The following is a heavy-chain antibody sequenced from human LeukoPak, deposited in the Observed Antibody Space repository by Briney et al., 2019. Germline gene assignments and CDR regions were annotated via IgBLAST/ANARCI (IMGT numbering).Heavy chain of an antibody. D-gene: IGHD2-21*02. Sequence: SETLSLTCTVSGGSISNYYWSWIRQPAGKGLEWIGRMYTSGSTNYNPSLKSRVTMSVDTSKNQFSLKLSSVTAADTAVYYCAWTLVYCDGDCYSRWFDPWGQGTLVTVSS. V-gene: IGHV4-4*07. CDR1: GGSISNYY. CDR2: MYTSGST. J-gene: IGHJ5*02. CDR3: AWTLVYCDGDCYSRWFDP.